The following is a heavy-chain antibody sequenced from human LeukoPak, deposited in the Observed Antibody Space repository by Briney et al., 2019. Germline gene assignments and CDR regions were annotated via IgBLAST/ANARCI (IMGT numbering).Heavy chain of an antibody. CDR2: IRTDGTA. Sequence: GGSLTLSCAASGFKFSIYVMSWVRQAPGKGLEWVSLIRTDGTAYYPDSVKGRFSVSRDNSRNTLYLQINSLRADDTATYYCAKGGWVSPFEYWGQGSLVTVSS. J-gene: IGHJ4*02. V-gene: IGHV3-23*01. D-gene: IGHD6-19*01. CDR1: GFKFSIYV. CDR3: AKGGWVSPFEY.